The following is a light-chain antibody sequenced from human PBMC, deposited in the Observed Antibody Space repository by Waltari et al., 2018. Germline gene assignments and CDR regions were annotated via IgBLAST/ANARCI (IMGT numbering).Light chain of an antibody. Sequence: ETVMTQSPATLSLSPGERATLSCRASQRVNNNLAWYQQKPAQPARLLMNGASNRSTGIPDRVSGSGAGTEFTLTITSLEPEDAGVYFCQQESNSGTFGGGTKVEIK. CDR3: QQESNSGT. CDR2: GAS. J-gene: IGKJ4*02. CDR1: QRVNNN. V-gene: IGKV3D-15*01.